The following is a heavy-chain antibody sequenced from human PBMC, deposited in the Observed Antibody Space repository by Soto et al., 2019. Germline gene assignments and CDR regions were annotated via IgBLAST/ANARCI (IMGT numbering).Heavy chain of an antibody. V-gene: IGHV2-5*02. CDR3: AHRPSYCSGGSCYSGFDY. J-gene: IGHJ4*02. D-gene: IGHD2-15*01. CDR2: IYWDDDK. CDR1: GFSLSTSGVG. Sequence: QITLKESGPTLVKPTQNLTLTCTFSGFSLSTSGVGVGWIRQPPGQALEWLALIYWDDDKRYSPSLKSRLTITKDTSKNQVVLTMTNMDPVDTATYYCAHRPSYCSGGSCYSGFDYWGQGTLVTVSS.